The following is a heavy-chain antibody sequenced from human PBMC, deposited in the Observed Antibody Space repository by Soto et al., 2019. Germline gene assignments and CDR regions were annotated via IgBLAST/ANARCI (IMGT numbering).Heavy chain of an antibody. V-gene: IGHV3-48*03. Sequence: WGSLRLSCAASGFSFSSYEMNWVRQAPGKGLERVSYISSSGSTIYYADSVKGRFTISRDNAKNSLYLQMNSLRAEDTAVYYCARDIVVVPAPMGYYYYYYGMDVWDQGTTVTVSS. J-gene: IGHJ6*02. CDR1: GFSFSSYE. CDR3: ARDIVVVPAPMGYYYYYYGMDV. D-gene: IGHD2-2*01. CDR2: ISSSGSTI.